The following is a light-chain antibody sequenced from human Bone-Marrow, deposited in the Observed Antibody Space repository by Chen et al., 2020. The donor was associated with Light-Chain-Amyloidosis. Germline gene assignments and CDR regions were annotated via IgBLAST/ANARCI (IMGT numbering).Light chain of an antibody. CDR2: LGS. Sequence: DVVMTQSPLSLPVTPGEPASISCRYSQSLLHNNGYNYLDWYLQKPGQSPQLLIYLGSNRASGVPDRFSGRGSGADFTLKISRVEAGDVGVYYCMQAVRTPFTSGPGTKVDI. V-gene: IGKV2-28*01. J-gene: IGKJ3*01. CDR3: MQAVRTPFT. CDR1: QSLLHNNGYNY.